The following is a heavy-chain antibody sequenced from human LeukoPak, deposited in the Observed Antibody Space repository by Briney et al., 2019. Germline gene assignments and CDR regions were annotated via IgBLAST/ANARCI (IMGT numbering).Heavy chain of an antibody. Sequence: PGGPLRLSCAASGFTFSSYSMNWVRQAPRKGLEWVSSISSSSSYIYYADSVKGRFTISRDNAKNSLYLQMNSLRAEDTAVYYCARVGIAAAGDFDYWGQGTLVTVSS. D-gene: IGHD6-13*01. V-gene: IGHV3-21*01. CDR3: ARVGIAAAGDFDY. CDR1: GFTFSSYS. CDR2: ISSSSSYI. J-gene: IGHJ4*02.